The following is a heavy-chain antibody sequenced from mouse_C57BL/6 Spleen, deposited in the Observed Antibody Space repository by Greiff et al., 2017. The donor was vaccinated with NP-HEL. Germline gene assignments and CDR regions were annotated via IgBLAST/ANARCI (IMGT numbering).Heavy chain of an antibody. D-gene: IGHD1-1*01. Sequence: VQLQQPGAELVRPGSSVKLSCKASGYTFTSYWMHWVKQRPIQGLEWIGNIDPSDSETHSNQKFKDKATLTVDKSSSTAYMQLSSMTSEDSAVYYCARRGTTVVPYWYFDVWGTGTTVTVSS. V-gene: IGHV1-52*01. CDR2: IDPSDSET. CDR3: ARRGTTVVPYWYFDV. J-gene: IGHJ1*03. CDR1: GYTFTSYW.